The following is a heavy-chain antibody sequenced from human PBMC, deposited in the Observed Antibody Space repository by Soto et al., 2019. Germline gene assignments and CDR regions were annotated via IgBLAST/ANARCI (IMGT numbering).Heavy chain of an antibody. V-gene: IGHV4-61*01. J-gene: IGHJ4*02. CDR3: ARISRYDSSGYFAQCLDN. Sequence: QVQLQESGPGLVKPSETLSLTCTVSDGSVSSGNDYWSWIRQPPGKGLEWIGYIYYSGTTNYNPSLTSRVTISVDTSKNQFTLKLSSVTAADPAVYYCARISRYDSSGYFAQCLDNWGQGTLVSVSS. CDR1: DGSVSSGNDY. CDR2: IYYSGTT. D-gene: IGHD3-22*01.